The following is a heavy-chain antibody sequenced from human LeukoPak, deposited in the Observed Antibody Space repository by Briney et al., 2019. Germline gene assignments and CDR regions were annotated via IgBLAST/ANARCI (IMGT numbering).Heavy chain of an antibody. CDR1: GFTVSSDS. CDR3: AREQWELATPDY. D-gene: IGHD1-26*01. Sequence: SGGSVSLVRAASGFTVSSDSMSWVRRAAGGGRGWVSSISSSSGHIYYADSVKGRFTISRDNAKNSLYLQMNSLRAEDTAVYYCAREQWELATPDYWGQGTLVTVSS. J-gene: IGHJ4*02. CDR2: ISSSSGHI. V-gene: IGHV3-21*01.